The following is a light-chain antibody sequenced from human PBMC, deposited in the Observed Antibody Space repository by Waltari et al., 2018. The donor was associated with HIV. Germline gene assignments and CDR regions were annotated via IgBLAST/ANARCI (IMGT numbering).Light chain of an antibody. Sequence: QSALTQPASVSGSPGQSTTLPCSGTTSAVGSYNYVPWYQHPPGQAPKLMIYDVDNRLPGVSSRFSGSKSGNTASLTISGLRAEDEADYYCGSYTSSSTYVFGTGTEVTVL. CDR1: TSAVGSYNY. CDR3: GSYTSSSTYV. CDR2: DVD. J-gene: IGLJ1*01. V-gene: IGLV2-14*03.